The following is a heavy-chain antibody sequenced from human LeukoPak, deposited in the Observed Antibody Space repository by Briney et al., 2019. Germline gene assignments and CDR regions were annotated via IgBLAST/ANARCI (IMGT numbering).Heavy chain of an antibody. J-gene: IGHJ4*02. D-gene: IGHD3-22*01. CDR3: ARDYYDSSGYSFDY. CDR2: ISSSSSTI. Sequence: GGSLRLSCAASGFTFSSYRMNWVRQAPGKGLEWVSYISSSSSTIYYADSVKGRFTISRDNAKNSLYLQMNSLRDEDTAVYYCARDYYDSSGYSFDYWGQGTLVTVSS. CDR1: GFTFSSYR. V-gene: IGHV3-48*02.